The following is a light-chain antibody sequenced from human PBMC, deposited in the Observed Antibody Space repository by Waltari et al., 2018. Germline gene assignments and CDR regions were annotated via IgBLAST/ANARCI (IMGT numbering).Light chain of an antibody. J-gene: IGLJ3*02. CDR3: AAWDDSLWV. CDR2: RNN. V-gene: IGLV1-47*01. Sequence: QSVLPQPPSASGTPGQRVTISCSGRSSNIRSNYVYWYQQPPGTAPKLLIYRNNQRPSGVPDRFSGSKSGTSASLAISGLRSEDEADYYCAAWDDSLWVFGGGTKLTVL. CDR1: SSNIRSNY.